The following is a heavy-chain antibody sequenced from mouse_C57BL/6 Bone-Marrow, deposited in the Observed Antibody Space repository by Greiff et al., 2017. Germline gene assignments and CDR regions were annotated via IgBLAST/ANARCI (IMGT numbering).Heavy chain of an antibody. CDR3: ARDRDGYLRAMDY. CDR1: GFTFSSYA. V-gene: IGHV5-4*01. D-gene: IGHD2-3*01. Sequence: EVHLVESGGGLVKPGGSLKLSCAASGFTFSSYAMSWVRQTPEKRLEWVATISDGGSYTYYPDNVKGRFTISRDNAKNNLYLQMSHLKSEDTAMYYCARDRDGYLRAMDYWGQGTSVTVSS. J-gene: IGHJ4*01. CDR2: ISDGGSYT.